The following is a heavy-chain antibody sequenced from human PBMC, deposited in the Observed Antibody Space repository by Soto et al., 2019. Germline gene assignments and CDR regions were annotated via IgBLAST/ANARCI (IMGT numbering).Heavy chain of an antibody. Sequence: QVQLQQSGPGLVKPSQTLSLTCAISGDSVSTNSAAWHWIRQSPSRGLEWLGRTYYRSKWYHDYAKSVISRITINPDASKNQFSLHLNSVAPEDTALYYGVREYTSSLDYWGQGTLVTVSS. V-gene: IGHV6-1*01. J-gene: IGHJ4*02. CDR3: VREYTSSLDY. CDR2: TYYRSKWYH. D-gene: IGHD6-13*01. CDR1: GDSVSTNSAA.